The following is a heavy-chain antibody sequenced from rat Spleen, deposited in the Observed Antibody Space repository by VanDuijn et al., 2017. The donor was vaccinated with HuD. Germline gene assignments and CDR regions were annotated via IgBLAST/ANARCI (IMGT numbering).Heavy chain of an antibody. Sequence: EVQLVESGGGLVQPGRSLKLSCAASGFTFSSFAMAWVRQAPTKGLEWVASISYDGGNTYYRDSVKGRFTISRDNAKSSLYLQMDSLRSEDTSTYYCAKDDLGYFDYWGQGVMVTVSS. CDR1: GFTFSSFA. CDR3: AKDDLGYFDY. V-gene: IGHV5-29*01. CDR2: ISYDGGNT. J-gene: IGHJ2*01.